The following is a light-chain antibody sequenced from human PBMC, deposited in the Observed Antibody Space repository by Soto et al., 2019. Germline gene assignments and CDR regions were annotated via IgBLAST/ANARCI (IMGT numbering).Light chain of an antibody. CDR1: QSIGNF. Sequence: EIVLTQSPGTLSLPPGERATLSCRASQSIGNFLVWYQQKPGQAPRLLIYDASTRVTGIPVRFSGSGSGTDFTLTISSLEPEDFAVYYCQQRSRWPPLSFGGGTKVEIK. V-gene: IGKV3-11*01. CDR2: DAS. CDR3: QQRSRWPPLS. J-gene: IGKJ4*01.